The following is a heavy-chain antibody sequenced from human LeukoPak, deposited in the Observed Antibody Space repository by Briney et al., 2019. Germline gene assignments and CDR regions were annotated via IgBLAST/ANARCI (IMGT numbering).Heavy chain of an antibody. J-gene: IGHJ4*02. CDR3: ARENPTYYYDSRVFDY. D-gene: IGHD3-22*01. CDR2: INPNSGGT. V-gene: IGHV1-2*06. Sequence: GASVKVSCKASGYTFTGYYMHWVRQAPGQGLECMGRINPNSGGTNYAQKFQGRVTMTRDTSISTAYMELSRLRSDDTAVYYCARENPTYYYDSRVFDYWGQGTLVTVSS. CDR1: GYTFTGYY.